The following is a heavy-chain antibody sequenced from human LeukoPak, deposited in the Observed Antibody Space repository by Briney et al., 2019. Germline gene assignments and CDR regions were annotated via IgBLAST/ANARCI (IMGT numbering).Heavy chain of an antibody. CDR2: IIPILGIA. J-gene: IGHJ3*02. CDR3: ETNYYDSSGPDAFDI. V-gene: IGHV1-69*04. CDR1: GGTSSSYA. Sequence: SVKVSCKASGGTSSSYAISWMRQAPGQGLEWMGRIIPILGIANYAQKFQGRVTITADKSTSTAYMELSSLRSEDTAVYYCETNYYDSSGPDAFDIWGQGTMVTVSS. D-gene: IGHD3-22*01.